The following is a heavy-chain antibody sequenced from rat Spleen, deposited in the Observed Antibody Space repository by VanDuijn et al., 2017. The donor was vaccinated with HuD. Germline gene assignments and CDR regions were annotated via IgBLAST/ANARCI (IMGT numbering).Heavy chain of an antibody. Sequence: EVQLVESGGGLVQPGRSLKLSCAASGFTFSNYDMAWIRQAPTKGLEWVASINPGGFNTYYRDSVKGRFTVSRDNSKSTLYLQVDSLRSEDTATYYCARLLGFAYWGQGTLVTVSS. D-gene: IGHD4-6*01. CDR3: ARLLGFAY. CDR2: INPGGFNT. V-gene: IGHV5-25*01. CDR1: GFTFSNYD. J-gene: IGHJ3*01.